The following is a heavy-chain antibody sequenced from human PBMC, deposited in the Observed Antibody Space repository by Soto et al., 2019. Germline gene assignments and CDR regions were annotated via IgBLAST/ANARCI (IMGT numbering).Heavy chain of an antibody. D-gene: IGHD1-20*01. CDR3: ARGLFNWMAGYYYYYMDV. CDR1: GYTFTSYD. Sequence: QVQLVQSGAEVKKPGASVKVSCKASGYTFTSYDINWVRQATGQGLEWMVWMNPNSGNTGYAHKFQGRVTMTSNTSISTAYMELSSLRSEDTAVYYCARGLFNWMAGYYYYYMDVWGKGTTVTVSS. V-gene: IGHV1-8*01. CDR2: MNPNSGNT. J-gene: IGHJ6*03.